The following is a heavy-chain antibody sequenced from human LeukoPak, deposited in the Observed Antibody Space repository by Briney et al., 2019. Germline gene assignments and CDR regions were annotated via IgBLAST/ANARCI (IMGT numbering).Heavy chain of an antibody. V-gene: IGHV4-59*08. CDR3: ARQAFCSGSSCNPFDY. D-gene: IGHD2-15*01. CDR2: IYYSGST. J-gene: IGHJ4*02. Sequence: PSETLSLTCTVSGGSISSGFWSWIRQPPGKGLEWIGYIYYSGSTNYNPSLKSRVTISIDTSKSQFSLKLSSVTAADTAVYYCARQAFCSGSSCNPFDYWGPGTLVTVSS. CDR1: GGSISSGF.